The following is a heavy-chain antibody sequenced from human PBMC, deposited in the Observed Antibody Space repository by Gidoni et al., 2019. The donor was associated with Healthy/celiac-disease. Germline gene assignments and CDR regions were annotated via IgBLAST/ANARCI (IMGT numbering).Heavy chain of an antibody. CDR1: GFTFDDYG. CDR3: AKLWFGELVGPIDY. Sequence: EVQLVESGGGVVRPGGSLRLSCAASGFTFDDYGMSWVRPAPGKGLEWVSGINWNGGSTGYADSVKGRFTISRDNAKNSLYLQMNSLRAEDTALYHCAKLWFGELVGPIDYWGQGTLVTVSS. D-gene: IGHD3-10*01. V-gene: IGHV3-20*01. J-gene: IGHJ4*02. CDR2: INWNGGST.